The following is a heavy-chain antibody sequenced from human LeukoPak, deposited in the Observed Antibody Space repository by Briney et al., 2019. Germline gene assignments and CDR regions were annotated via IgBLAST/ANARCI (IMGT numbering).Heavy chain of an antibody. CDR3: ARVGVEPSNWYFDL. V-gene: IGHV3-48*03. CDR2: IDRSGSTI. D-gene: IGHD2-15*01. CDR1: GFIFSNYE. J-gene: IGHJ2*01. Sequence: PGGSLRLSCTASGFIFSNYELTWVRQAPGKGLEWVSYIDRSGSTIYYADSVRGRFSLSGDNAKNSLYLHMNSLRAEDTAIYYCARVGVEPSNWYFDLWGRGTLVTVSS.